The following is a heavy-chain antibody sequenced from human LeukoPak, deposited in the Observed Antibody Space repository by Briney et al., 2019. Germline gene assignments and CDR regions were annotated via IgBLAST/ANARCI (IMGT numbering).Heavy chain of an antibody. CDR1: GFTFPNYA. V-gene: IGHV3-23*01. D-gene: IGHD5-18*01. CDR3: AKDSASYGRFDY. J-gene: IGHJ4*02. Sequence: GGSLRLSCAASGFTFPNYAMSWVRQAPGKGLEWVSGISNNGVNTYYADSVKGRFTISRDDSKNTLYLQMNSLRAEDTAVYFCAKDSASYGRFDYWGQGTLVTVSS. CDR2: ISNNGVNT.